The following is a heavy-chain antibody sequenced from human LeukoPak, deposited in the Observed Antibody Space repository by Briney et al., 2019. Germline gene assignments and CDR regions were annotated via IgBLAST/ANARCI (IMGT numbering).Heavy chain of an antibody. D-gene: IGHD3-3*01. CDR3: ARRDFRSDYNNWFDP. CDR1: GFTFSNAW. V-gene: IGHV3-15*01. J-gene: IGHJ5*02. Sequence: GGSLRLSCAASGFTFSNAWMSWVRQAPGKGLEWVGRIKSKTDGGTTDYAAPVKGRFTISRDDSKNTLYLQMNSLRAEDTAVYYCARRDFRSDYNNWFDPWGQGTLVTVSS. CDR2: IKSKTDGGTT.